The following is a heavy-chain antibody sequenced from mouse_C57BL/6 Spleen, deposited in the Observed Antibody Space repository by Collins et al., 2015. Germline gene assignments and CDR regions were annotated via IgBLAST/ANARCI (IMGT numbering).Heavy chain of an antibody. CDR2: IDPSDSET. CDR1: GYTFTSYW. CDR3: ARRRRNDYDEGDYAMDY. J-gene: IGHJ4*01. D-gene: IGHD2-4*01. V-gene: IGHV1-52*01. Sequence: QVQLQQPGAELVRPGSSVKLSCKASGYTFTSYWMHWVKQRPIQGLEWIGNIDPSDSETHYNQKFKDKATLTVDKSSSTAYMQLSSLTSEDSAVYYCARRRRNDYDEGDYAMDYWGQGTSVTVSS.